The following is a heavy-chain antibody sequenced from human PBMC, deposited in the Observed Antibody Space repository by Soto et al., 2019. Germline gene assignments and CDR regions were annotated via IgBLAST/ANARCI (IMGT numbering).Heavy chain of an antibody. CDR2: ISYDGSNK. J-gene: IGHJ4*02. V-gene: IGHV3-30-3*01. CDR1: GFTFSSYA. D-gene: IGHD3-22*01. CDR3: ARVHYYYDSSAAPHY. Sequence: GGSLRLSCAASGFTFSSYAMHWVRQAPGKGLEWVAVISYDGSNKYYADSVKGRFTISRDNSKNTLYLQMNSLRAEDTAVYYCARVHYYYDSSAAPHYWGQGTLVTVSS.